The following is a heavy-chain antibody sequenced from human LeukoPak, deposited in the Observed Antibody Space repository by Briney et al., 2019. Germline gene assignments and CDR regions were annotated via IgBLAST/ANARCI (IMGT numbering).Heavy chain of an antibody. CDR1: GFTFSSYG. Sequence: GGSLRLSCAASGFTFSSYGMHWVRQAPGKGLEWVAVISYDGSNKYYADSVKGRFTISRDNSKNTLYLQMNSLRAEGTAVYYCAKDLSPNSGSYWVFDYWGQGTLVTVSS. CDR3: AKDLSPNSGSYWVFDY. V-gene: IGHV3-30*18. CDR2: ISYDGSNK. J-gene: IGHJ4*02. D-gene: IGHD1-26*01.